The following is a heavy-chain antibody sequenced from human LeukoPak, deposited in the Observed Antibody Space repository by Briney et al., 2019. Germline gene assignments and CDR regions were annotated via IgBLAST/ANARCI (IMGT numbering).Heavy chain of an antibody. CDR1: GFTFISYA. CDR2: ISGSGGST. J-gene: IGHJ4*02. CDR3: AKGNYYDSSGTIDY. D-gene: IGHD3-22*01. V-gene: IGHV3-23*01. Sequence: PGGSLRLSCAASGFTFISYAMSWVRQAPGKGLEWVSAISGSGGSTYYADSVKGRFTISIDNSKNTLYLQMNSLRAEDTAVYYCAKGNYYDSSGTIDYWGQGTLVTVSS.